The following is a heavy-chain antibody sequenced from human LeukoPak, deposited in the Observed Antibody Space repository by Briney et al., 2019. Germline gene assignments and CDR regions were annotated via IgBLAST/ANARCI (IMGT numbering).Heavy chain of an antibody. CDR2: IREDGNEK. V-gene: IGHV3-7*01. CDR1: GFTFSSYW. CDR3: ARYGSGTILPPVPPLAIH. Sequence: GGSLRLSCAASGFTFSSYWMSWVRQAPGKGLEWVANIREDGNEKYYADSVKGQFTISRDNAKNSLFLQMDSLRAEDTAVYYCARYGSGTILPPVPPLAIHWGQGTLVTVSS. D-gene: IGHD3-10*01. J-gene: IGHJ4*02.